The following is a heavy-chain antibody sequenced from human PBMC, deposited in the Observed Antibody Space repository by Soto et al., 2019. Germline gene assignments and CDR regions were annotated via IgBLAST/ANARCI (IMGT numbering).Heavy chain of an antibody. D-gene: IGHD6-6*01. CDR2: IIPIFGTA. CDR1: GGTFSSYA. J-gene: IGHJ3*02. V-gene: IGHV1-69*06. Sequence: SVKVSCKASGGTFSSYAISWVRQAPGQGLEWMGGIIPIFGTANYAQKFQGRVTITADKSTSTAYMELSSLRSEDTAVYYCARDFGAAREDDAFDIWRQGTMVTVSS. CDR3: ARDFGAAREDDAFDI.